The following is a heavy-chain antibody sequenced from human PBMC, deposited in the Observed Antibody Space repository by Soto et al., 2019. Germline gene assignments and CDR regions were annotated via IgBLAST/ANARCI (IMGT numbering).Heavy chain of an antibody. J-gene: IGHJ3*02. D-gene: IGHD3-3*01. CDR3: ARDPDFWSGRGAFDI. Sequence: QVQLVQSGAEVKKPGASVKVSCKASGYTFTSYAMHWVRQAPGQRLEWMGWINAGNGNTKYSQKFQGRVTITRDTSASTAYMELSSLRSEDTAVYYCARDPDFWSGRGAFDIWGQGTMVTVSS. V-gene: IGHV1-3*01. CDR2: INAGNGNT. CDR1: GYTFTSYA.